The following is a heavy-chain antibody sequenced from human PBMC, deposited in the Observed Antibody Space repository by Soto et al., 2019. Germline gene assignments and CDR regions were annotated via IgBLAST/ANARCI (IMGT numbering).Heavy chain of an antibody. J-gene: IGHJ4*02. CDR1: GYTFTGHY. V-gene: IGHV1-2*02. D-gene: IGHD6-13*01. CDR2: INPNSGGT. Sequence: GASVKVSCKASGYTFTGHYMHWVRQAPGQGPEWMGWINPNSGGTNYAQKFQGRVSMTRDTSISTAYMELSRLRSDDKAVYYCARQHRSTWYPFDHWGQGTLVTVSS. CDR3: ARQHRSTWYPFDH.